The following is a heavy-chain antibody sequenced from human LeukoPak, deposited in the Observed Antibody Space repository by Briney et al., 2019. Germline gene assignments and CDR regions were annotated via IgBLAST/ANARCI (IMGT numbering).Heavy chain of an antibody. CDR3: ARGTVGTTFSLDY. D-gene: IGHD1-26*01. CDR1: GFTFSSYG. J-gene: IGHJ4*02. V-gene: IGHV3-30*03. CDR2: ISYDGSNK. Sequence: GGSLRLSCAASGFTFSSYGMHWVRQAPGKGLEWVAVISYDGSNKYYADSVKGRFTISRDNSKNTLYLQMNSLRAEDTAVYYCARGTVGTTFSLDYWGQGTLVTVSS.